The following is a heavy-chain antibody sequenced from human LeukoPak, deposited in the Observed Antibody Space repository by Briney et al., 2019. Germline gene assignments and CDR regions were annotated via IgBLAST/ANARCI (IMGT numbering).Heavy chain of an antibody. CDR2: IYHSGST. CDR3: ARDFKGVDSSGYYYEEYYYYGMDV. J-gene: IGHJ6*02. Sequence: SETLSLTCTVSGYSISSGYYWGWIRQPPGKGLEWIGSIYHSGSTYYNPSLKSRVTISVDTSKNQFSLKLSSVTAADTAVYYCARDFKGVDSSGYYYEEYYYYGMDVWGQGTTVTVSS. V-gene: IGHV4-38-2*02. CDR1: GYSISSGYY. D-gene: IGHD3-22*01.